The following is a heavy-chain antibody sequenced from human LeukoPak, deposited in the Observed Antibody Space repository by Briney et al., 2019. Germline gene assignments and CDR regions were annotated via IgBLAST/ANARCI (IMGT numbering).Heavy chain of an antibody. Sequence: GASVKVSCKASGGTFSNYAISWVRQAPGQGLEWMGGIIPIFGTANYAQKFQGRVTITADKSTSTAYMELRSLRSEDSAVYYCARSPPYYDSSALDYWGQGTLVTVSS. J-gene: IGHJ4*02. CDR3: ARSPPYYDSSALDY. CDR2: IIPIFGTA. D-gene: IGHD3-22*01. V-gene: IGHV1-69*06. CDR1: GGTFSNYA.